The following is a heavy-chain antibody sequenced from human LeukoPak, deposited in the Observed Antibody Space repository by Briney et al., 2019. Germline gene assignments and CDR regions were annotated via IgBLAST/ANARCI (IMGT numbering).Heavy chain of an antibody. V-gene: IGHV3-30*03. D-gene: IGHD4-17*01. J-gene: IGHJ5*02. CDR2: ISYDGSNK. CDR1: GFTFSSYG. CDR3: ARGLTTTPNWFDP. Sequence: PGGSLRLSCAASGFTFSSYGMHWVRQAPGKGLEWVAVISYDGSNKYYADSVKGRFTISRDNSKNTLYLQMNSLRAEETAVYYCARGLTTTPNWFDPWGQGTLVTVSS.